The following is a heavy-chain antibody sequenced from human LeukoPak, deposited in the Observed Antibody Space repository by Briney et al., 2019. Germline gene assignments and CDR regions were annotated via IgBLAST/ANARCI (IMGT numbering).Heavy chain of an antibody. J-gene: IGHJ4*02. CDR2: IKKDGSEK. Sequence: GGSLRLSCAASGFTFSSYWMSWVRRAPGKGLEWVANIKKDGSEKYYVDSVKGRFTISRDNAKTSLYLQMNSLRAEDTAVYYCARDLSGVTGYTYGRGIDYWGQGTLVTVSS. CDR1: GFTFSSYW. D-gene: IGHD5-18*01. CDR3: ARDLSGVTGYTYGRGIDY. V-gene: IGHV3-7*01.